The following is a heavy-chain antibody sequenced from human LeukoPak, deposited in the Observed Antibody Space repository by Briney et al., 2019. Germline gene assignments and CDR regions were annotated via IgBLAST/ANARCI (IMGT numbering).Heavy chain of an antibody. J-gene: IGHJ3*02. Sequence: GALRLSCAASGFTVSSHYMSWVRQTPGKGLEWVSIIYSGGTTYYADSVKGRFTISRDNSNNTLYLQMNSLRADDTAVYYCARHGNIVVIPDTSKGFDIWGQGTMVTVSS. V-gene: IGHV3-66*04. CDR2: IYSGGTT. CDR1: GFTVSSHY. D-gene: IGHD2-2*01. CDR3: ARHGNIVVIPDTSKGFDI.